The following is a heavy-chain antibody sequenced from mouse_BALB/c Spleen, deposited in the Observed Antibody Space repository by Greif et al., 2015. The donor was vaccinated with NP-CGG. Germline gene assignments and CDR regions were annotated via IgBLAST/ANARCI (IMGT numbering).Heavy chain of an antibody. CDR3: ARNYYRFDGPYYYAMDY. J-gene: IGHJ4*01. CDR2: ISNGGGST. Sequence: EVKLVESGGGLVQPGGSLKLSCAASGFTFSSYTMSWVRQTPEKRLEWVAYISNGGGSTYYPDTVKGRFTISRDNAKNTLYLQMSSLKSEDTAMYYCARNYYRFDGPYYYAMDYWGQGTSVTVSS. CDR1: GFTFSSYT. V-gene: IGHV5-12-2*01. D-gene: IGHD2-14*01.